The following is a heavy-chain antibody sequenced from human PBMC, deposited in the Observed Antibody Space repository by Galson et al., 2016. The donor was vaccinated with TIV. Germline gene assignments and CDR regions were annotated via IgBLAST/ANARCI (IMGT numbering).Heavy chain of an antibody. CDR2: VNTNTGDP. J-gene: IGHJ4*02. CDR1: GYSFNTSA. CDR3: ARDPEGQEGVN. Sequence: SVKVSCKASGYSFNTSALNWVRQAPGQGLVYMGWVNTNTGDPTYAQAFTGRFVFSLDTSVSTAYLQISSLKAEDTAVCYCARDPEGQEGVNWGQGTLVIVSS. D-gene: IGHD3-10*01. V-gene: IGHV7-4-1*02.